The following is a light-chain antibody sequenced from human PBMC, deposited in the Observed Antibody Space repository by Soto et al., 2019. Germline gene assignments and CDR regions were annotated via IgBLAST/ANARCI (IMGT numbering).Light chain of an antibody. CDR1: QSVSSK. V-gene: IGKV3-15*01. CDR3: QQYSNWPPIT. Sequence: EMVLTQSPATLSVSPGERATLSCGASQSVSSKLAWDQQKPGQAPRLLIYDTSTRATGIPARFSGSGSGTEFTLTISSLQSEDFAVYYCQQYSNWPPITFGQGTRLEIK. J-gene: IGKJ5*01. CDR2: DTS.